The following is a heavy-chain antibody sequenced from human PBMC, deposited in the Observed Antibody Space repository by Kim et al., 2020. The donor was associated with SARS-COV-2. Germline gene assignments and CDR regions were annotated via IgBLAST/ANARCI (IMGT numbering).Heavy chain of an antibody. CDR2: IYYSGST. V-gene: IGHV4-59*01. CDR3: ARDERDYGGNFAIDI. J-gene: IGHJ3*02. CDR1: GGSISSYY. Sequence: SETLSLTCTVSGGSISSYYWSWIRQPPGKGLEWIGYIYYSGSTNYNPSLKSRVTISVDTSKNQFSLKLSSVTAADTAVYYCARDERDYGGNFAIDIWGQGTMVTVSS. D-gene: IGHD4-17*01.